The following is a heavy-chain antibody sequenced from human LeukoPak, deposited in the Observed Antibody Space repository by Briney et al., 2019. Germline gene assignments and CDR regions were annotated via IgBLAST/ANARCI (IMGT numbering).Heavy chain of an antibody. CDR1: GFRFSSYA. CDR3: ASVVPGAFDI. J-gene: IGHJ3*02. D-gene: IGHD2-2*01. V-gene: IGHV3-23*01. Sequence: GGSLRLSCAASGFRFSSYAMNWIRQAPGKGLEWISGISGSAVTTYYADSVKGRFTISRDNSKNTLYLQMNSLRAEDTAVYYCASVVPGAFDIWGQGTMVTVSS. CDR2: ISGSAVTT.